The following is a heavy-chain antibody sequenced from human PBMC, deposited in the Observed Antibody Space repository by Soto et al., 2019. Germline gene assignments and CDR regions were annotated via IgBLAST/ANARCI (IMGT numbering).Heavy chain of an antibody. V-gene: IGHV3-15*01. D-gene: IGHD4-17*01. J-gene: IGHJ3*02. CDR1: GFTFSNAW. CDR2: IKSKTDGGKT. Sequence: EVQLVESGGGLVKPGGSLRLSCAASGFTFSNAWMSWVRQAPGKGLEWVGRIKSKTDGGKTDYAAPVKGRFTITRDDSKNTLYLQMNSLKTGDTAVYYCTTDRAVSVEVMAFDIWGQGTMVTVSS. CDR3: TTDRAVSVEVMAFDI.